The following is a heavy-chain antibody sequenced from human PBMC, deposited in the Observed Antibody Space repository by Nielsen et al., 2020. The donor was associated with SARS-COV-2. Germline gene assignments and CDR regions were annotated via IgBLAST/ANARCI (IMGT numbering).Heavy chain of an antibody. D-gene: IGHD3-3*01. CDR2: IKEDGSEK. V-gene: IGHV3-7*01. Sequence: GESLKISCVVSGLTINNDWMSWVRQAPGKGLEWVANIKEDGSEKYYADSVKGRFTISRDNAKNTLYLQMNSLRAEDTAVYYCARDLPILEWLLLSYGMDVWGQGTTVTVSS. J-gene: IGHJ6*02. CDR1: GLTINNDW. CDR3: ARDLPILEWLLLSYGMDV.